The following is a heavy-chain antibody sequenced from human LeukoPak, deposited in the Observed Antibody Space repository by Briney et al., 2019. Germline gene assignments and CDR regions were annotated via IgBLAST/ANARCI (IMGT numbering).Heavy chain of an antibody. V-gene: IGHV4-34*01. J-gene: IGHJ6*03. D-gene: IGHD3-3*01. Sequence: SETLSLTCAVYGGSFSGYYWSWIRQPPGKGLEWIGEINHSGSTNYNPPLKSRVTISVDTSKNQFSLKLSSVTAADTAVYYCARTLLTIFGVVMGYMDVWGKGTTVTVSS. CDR1: GGSFSGYY. CDR3: ARTLLTIFGVVMGYMDV. CDR2: INHSGST.